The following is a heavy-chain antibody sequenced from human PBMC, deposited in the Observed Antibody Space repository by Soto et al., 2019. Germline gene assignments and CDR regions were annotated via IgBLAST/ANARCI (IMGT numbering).Heavy chain of an antibody. Sequence: QVQLQQWGAGLLKPSETLSLTCAVYGGSFSGYYWSWIRQPPGKGLEWIGEINHSGSTNYNPSLKSXXTXSXVPSKNQFSLKLSSVTAADTAVYYCARGRRASYFDYWGQGTLVTVSS. CDR3: ARGRRASYFDY. CDR2: INHSGST. CDR1: GGSFSGYY. V-gene: IGHV4-34*01. J-gene: IGHJ4*02.